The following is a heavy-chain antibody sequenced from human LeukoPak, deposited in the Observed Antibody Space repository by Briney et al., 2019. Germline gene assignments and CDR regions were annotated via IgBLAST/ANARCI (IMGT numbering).Heavy chain of an antibody. CDR1: GFTFSTYA. D-gene: IGHD3-10*01. J-gene: IGHJ4*02. CDR3: AKALVGEGYYFDY. Sequence: GGSLGLSCAASGFTFSTYAMSWVRQPPGKGLEWVSGISGSGGSTYYADSVKGRFTISRDNSKKTLYLRLNSLRPEDTAVYYCAKALVGEGYYFDYWGQGTLVTVSS. CDR2: ISGSGGST. V-gene: IGHV3-23*01.